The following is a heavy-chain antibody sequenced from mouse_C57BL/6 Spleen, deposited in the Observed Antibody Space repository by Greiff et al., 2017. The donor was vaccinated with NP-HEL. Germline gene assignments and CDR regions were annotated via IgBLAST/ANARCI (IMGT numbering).Heavy chain of an antibody. CDR2: IRNKANGYTT. Sequence: EVKVEESGGGLVQPGGSLSLSCAASGFTFTDYYMSWVRQPPGKALEWLGFIRNKANGYTTEYSASVKGRFTISRDNSQSILYLQMNALRAEDSATDYCASQSLYYYGSSFWYFDVWGTGTTVTVSS. V-gene: IGHV7-3*01. CDR1: GFTFTDYY. CDR3: ASQSLYYYGSSFWYFDV. D-gene: IGHD1-1*01. J-gene: IGHJ1*03.